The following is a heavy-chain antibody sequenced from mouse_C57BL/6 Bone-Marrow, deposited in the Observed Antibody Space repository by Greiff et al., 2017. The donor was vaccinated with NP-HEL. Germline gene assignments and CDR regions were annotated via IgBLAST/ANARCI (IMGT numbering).Heavy chain of an antibody. CDR2: IYPRSGNT. Sequence: VQLVESGAELARPGASVKLSCKASGYTFTSYGISWVKQRTGQGLEWIGEIYPRSGNTSYNEKFKGKAPLTADKSSSTAYLELRSLTSEDSAVYFCGRWEDGYYYWYFDVWGTGTTVTVSS. D-gene: IGHD2-3*01. V-gene: IGHV1-81*01. CDR3: GRWEDGYYYWYFDV. CDR1: GYTFTSYG. J-gene: IGHJ1*03.